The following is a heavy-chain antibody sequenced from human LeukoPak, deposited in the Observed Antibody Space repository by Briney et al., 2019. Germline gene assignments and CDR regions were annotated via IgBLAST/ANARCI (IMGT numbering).Heavy chain of an antibody. CDR2: MNPNSGNT. V-gene: IGHV1-8*01. D-gene: IGHD3-10*01. Sequence: ASVKVSCKASGYTFTSNDINWVRQATGQGLEWMGWMNPNSGNTAYAQKFQGRVTMTRNTSISTAYMELSSLRSEDTAVYYCARGSILLWFGESYGTWGQGTLVTVSS. J-gene: IGHJ5*02. CDR1: GYTFTSND. CDR3: ARGSILLWFGESYGT.